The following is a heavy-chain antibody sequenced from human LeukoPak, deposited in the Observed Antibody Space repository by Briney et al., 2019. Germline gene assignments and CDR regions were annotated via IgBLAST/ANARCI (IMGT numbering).Heavy chain of an antibody. D-gene: IGHD2-2*01. J-gene: IGHJ4*02. CDR3: ARDCSSTICYDIPDFDY. CDR2: ISTSSSII. V-gene: IGHV3-48*01. CDR1: GFTFSTYS. Sequence: GGSLRPSCAASGFTFSTYSMNWVRQAPGKGLEWVSYISTSSSIIYYADSVKGRFAISRDNAKNSLYLQMNSLRAEDTAVYFCARDCSSTICYDIPDFDYWGQGTLVTVSS.